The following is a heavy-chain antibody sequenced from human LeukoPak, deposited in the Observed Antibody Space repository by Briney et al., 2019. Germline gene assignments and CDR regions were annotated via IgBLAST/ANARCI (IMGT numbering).Heavy chain of an antibody. J-gene: IGHJ5*02. CDR3: ARAGYCSGGSCYDWFDP. V-gene: IGHV3-66*01. CDR2: IYSGGST. CDR1: GFTVSSNY. Sequence: RPGGSLRLSCAASGFTVSSNYMSWVRQAPGKGLEWVSVIYSGGSTYYADSVKGRLTISRDNSKNTLYLQMNSLRAEDTAVYYCARAGYCSGGSCYDWFDPWGQGTLVTVSS. D-gene: IGHD2-15*01.